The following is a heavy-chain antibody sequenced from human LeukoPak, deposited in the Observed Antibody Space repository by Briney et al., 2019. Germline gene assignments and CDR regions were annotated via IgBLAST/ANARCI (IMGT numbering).Heavy chain of an antibody. CDR3: ARDPYYYDSSGYYPGAFDI. V-gene: IGHV1-18*01. J-gene: IGHJ3*02. Sequence: ALVKVSCKASGYTFTSYGISWVRQAPGQGLEWMGWISAYNGNTNYAQKLQGRVTMTTDTSTNTAYMELRSLRSDDTAVYYCARDPYYYDSSGYYPGAFDIWGQGTMVTVSS. CDR1: GYTFTSYG. CDR2: ISAYNGNT. D-gene: IGHD3-22*01.